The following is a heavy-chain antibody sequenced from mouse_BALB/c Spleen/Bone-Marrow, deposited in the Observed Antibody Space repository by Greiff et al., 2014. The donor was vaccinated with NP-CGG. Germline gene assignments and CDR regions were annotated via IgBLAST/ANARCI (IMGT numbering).Heavy chain of an antibody. D-gene: IGHD2-10*02. Sequence: EVQLQQSGPELVKPGPSVKISCKASGYSFTGYYMHWVKQSHGKSLEWIGEINPYNGGTSYNQKFKGKATLTVDTSSSTAFMERHSLTSEDAVVYYCARILYDNNAYWGQGTLVTVSA. CDR1: GYSFTGYY. CDR2: INPYNGGT. CDR3: ARILYDNNAY. J-gene: IGHJ3*01. V-gene: IGHV1S30*01.